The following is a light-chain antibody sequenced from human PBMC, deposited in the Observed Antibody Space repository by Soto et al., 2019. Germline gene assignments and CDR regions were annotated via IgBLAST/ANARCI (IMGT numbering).Light chain of an antibody. CDR1: QSISSW. CDR2: RAS. Sequence: DIQMTQSPSTLSASVGDRVTITCRASQSISSWLAWYQQKPGKAPKLLIYRASSLESGVPSRFSGSGSGTKFTLPLSSLKPDDFATYYCQQYVDYPPFGRGTKVDFK. V-gene: IGKV1-5*03. J-gene: IGKJ3*01. CDR3: QQYVDYPP.